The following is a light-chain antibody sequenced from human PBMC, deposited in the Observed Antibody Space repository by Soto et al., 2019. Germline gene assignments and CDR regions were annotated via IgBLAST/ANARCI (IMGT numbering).Light chain of an antibody. CDR3: SSYAGSNNYV. CDR2: EVS. Sequence: QSVLTQPPSASGSPGQSVTISCTGTSSDVGGYDFVSWYQQHPGKAPKLMIHEVSKRPSGVPDRFSGSKPGNTASLTVSGLQAEDEADYYCSSYAGSNNYVFGTGTKLTVL. V-gene: IGLV2-8*01. J-gene: IGLJ1*01. CDR1: SSDVGGYDF.